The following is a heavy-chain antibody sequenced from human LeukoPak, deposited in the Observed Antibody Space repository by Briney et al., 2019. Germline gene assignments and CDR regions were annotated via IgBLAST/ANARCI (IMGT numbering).Heavy chain of an antibody. J-gene: IGHJ4*02. CDR3: ADGEGRPLNY. CDR2: IKEDGSEK. D-gene: IGHD3-3*01. CDR1: GFTFSSYW. V-gene: IGHV3-7*01. Sequence: GGSLRLSCAASGFTFSSYWMSWVRQAPGTGLEWVANIKEDGSEKYYVDSVKGRFAISRDNAKNSLYLQMNSLRAEDTAVYYCADGEGRPLNYWGRGILVTVSS.